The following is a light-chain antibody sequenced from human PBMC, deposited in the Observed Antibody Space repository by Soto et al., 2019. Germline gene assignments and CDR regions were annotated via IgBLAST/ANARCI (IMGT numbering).Light chain of an antibody. CDR1: SSNIGAGYD. CDR3: QSYDSSLSGVV. V-gene: IGLV1-40*01. J-gene: IGLJ2*01. CDR2: ANR. Sequence: QSVLTQPPSVSGAPGQRVTISCTGSSSNIGAGYDVHWYQQLPGTAPKLLIYANRYRPSGVPDRFSGSKSDTSASLAITGLQAEDEADYYCQSYDSSLSGVVFGGGTKVTVL.